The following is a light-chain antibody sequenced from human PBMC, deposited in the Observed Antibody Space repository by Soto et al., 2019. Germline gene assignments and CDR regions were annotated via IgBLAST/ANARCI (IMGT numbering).Light chain of an antibody. CDR3: QQYQTSPPSYT. CDR2: GAS. CDR1: QSLTSDY. J-gene: IGKJ2*01. V-gene: IGKV3-20*01. Sequence: EIVLTQSPGTLSLSPGERATLSCRASQSLTSDYLAWYQQKPGQAPRLLIYGASGRAAGIPDRFSGSGSGTDLTLAISRLEPEDFAGYCCQQYQTSPPSYTFGQGTKLEI.